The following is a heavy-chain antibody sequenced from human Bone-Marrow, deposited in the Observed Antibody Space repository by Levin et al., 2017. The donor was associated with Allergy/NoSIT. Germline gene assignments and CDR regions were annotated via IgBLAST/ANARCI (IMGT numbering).Heavy chain of an antibody. J-gene: IGHJ4*02. CDR2: ITSSGDST. CDR1: GFTFRHYT. Sequence: GGSLRLSCAASGFTFRHYTMNWVRQAPGKGLEWVSCITSSGDSTYYADSVKGRFTISRDNAKNSLYLQLNRPRAEDTAMYYCARDPARGYYDSSGYSGDHWGQGTLVTVSS. CDR3: ARDPARGYYDSSGYSGDH. D-gene: IGHD3-22*01. V-gene: IGHV3-48*01.